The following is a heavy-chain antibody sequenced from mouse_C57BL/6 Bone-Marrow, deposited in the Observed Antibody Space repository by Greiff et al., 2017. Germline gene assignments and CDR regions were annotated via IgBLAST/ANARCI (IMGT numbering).Heavy chain of an antibody. CDR3: ARSCGYYWFAD. J-gene: IGHJ3*01. Sequence: QVQLQQPGAELVMPGASVKLSCKASGYTFTSYWMHWVKQRPGQGLEWIGEIDPSDSYTNYNQKFKGKSTLTVDKSSITAYMQLSSLTSEDSSVYYCARSCGYYWFADWGQGTLVTVSA. D-gene: IGHD2-3*01. V-gene: IGHV1-69*01. CDR1: GYTFTSYW. CDR2: IDPSDSYT.